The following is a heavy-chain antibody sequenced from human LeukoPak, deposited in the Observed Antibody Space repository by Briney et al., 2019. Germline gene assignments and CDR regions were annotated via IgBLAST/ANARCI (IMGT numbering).Heavy chain of an antibody. V-gene: IGHV3-30*01. J-gene: IGHJ4*02. CDR2: VSSDESNK. CDR3: AKSRVGSSGSTNY. Sequence: GGSLRLSCAASGFTFSSFAMHWVCQAPGKGLEWVAVVSSDESNKYYADSVKGRFTISRDNSKNTLYLQINSLRPEDTAVYYCAKSRVGSSGSTNYWGQGTLVTVSS. D-gene: IGHD3-22*01. CDR1: GFTFSSFA.